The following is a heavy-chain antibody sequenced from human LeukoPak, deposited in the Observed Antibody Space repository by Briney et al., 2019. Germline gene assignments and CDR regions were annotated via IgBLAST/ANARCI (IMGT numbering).Heavy chain of an antibody. CDR2: ISNSDGST. J-gene: IGHJ6*02. Sequence: PGGSLRLSCEVTGFTFSSYGMTWVRQAPGKGLEWVSVISNSDGSTFYADSVRGRFTISRDNSKNTLYLQMNSLRAEDTAVYYCARGWHAMDVWGQGTTVSISS. CDR3: ARGWHAMDV. CDR1: GFTFSSYG. V-gene: IGHV3-23*01.